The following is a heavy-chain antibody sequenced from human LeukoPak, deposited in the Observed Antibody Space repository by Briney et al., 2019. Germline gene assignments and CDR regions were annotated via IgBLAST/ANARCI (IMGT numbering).Heavy chain of an antibody. Sequence: GRSLRLSCTAAGFTFGDYAMSWFRQAPGKGLEWVGFIRSKAYGGTTEYAASVKGRFTISRDDSKSIAYLQMNSLKTEDTAVYYCTRDLNGDYGFAFDIWGQGTMVTVSS. CDR3: TRDLNGDYGFAFDI. D-gene: IGHD4-17*01. CDR1: GFTFGDYA. V-gene: IGHV3-49*03. CDR2: IRSKAYGGTT. J-gene: IGHJ3*02.